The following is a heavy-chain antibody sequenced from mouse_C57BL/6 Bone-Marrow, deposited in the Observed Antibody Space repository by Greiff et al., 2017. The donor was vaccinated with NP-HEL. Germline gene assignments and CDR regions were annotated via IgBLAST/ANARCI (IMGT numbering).Heavy chain of an antibody. V-gene: IGHV5-6*01. CDR1: GFTFSSYG. CDR3: ARHRTWFAY. J-gene: IGHJ3*01. CDR2: ISSGGSYT. Sequence: EVQLVESGGDLVKPGGSLKLSCAASGFTFSSYGMSWVRHTPDKRLEWVATISSGGSYTYYPDSVKGRFTISRDNAKNTLYLQMSSLKSEDTAMYYCARHRTWFAYWGQGTLVTVSA.